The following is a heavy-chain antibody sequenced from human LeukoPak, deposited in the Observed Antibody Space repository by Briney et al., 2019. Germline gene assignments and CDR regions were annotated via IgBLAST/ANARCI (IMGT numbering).Heavy chain of an antibody. CDR3: ARGRDGYSSGWSHLYYFDY. Sequence: RSGGSLRLSCAASGFTFDDYGMSWVRHAPGKGLEWVSGINWNGGSTGYADSVKGRFTISRDNAKNSLYLQMNSLRAEDTALYYCARGRDGYSSGWSHLYYFDYWGQGTLVTVSS. CDR2: INWNGGST. V-gene: IGHV3-20*04. D-gene: IGHD6-19*01. J-gene: IGHJ4*02. CDR1: GFTFDDYG.